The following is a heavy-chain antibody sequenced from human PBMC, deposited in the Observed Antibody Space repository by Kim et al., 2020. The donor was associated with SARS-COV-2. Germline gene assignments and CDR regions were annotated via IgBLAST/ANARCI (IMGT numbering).Heavy chain of an antibody. D-gene: IGHD6-13*01. J-gene: IGHJ4*02. V-gene: IGHV4-34*01. Sequence: SLKSRVTISVDTSKNQFSLKLSSVTAADTAVYYCARVDAAAAVWQYYFDYWGQGTLVTVSS. CDR3: ARVDAAAAVWQYYFDY.